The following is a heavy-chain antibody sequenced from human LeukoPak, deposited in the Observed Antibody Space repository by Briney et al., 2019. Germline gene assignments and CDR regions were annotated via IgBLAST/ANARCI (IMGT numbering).Heavy chain of an antibody. CDR1: GYTFTSYY. Sequence: ASVKVSCKASGYTFTSYYMHWVRQAPGQGLEWMGIINPSGGSTSYAQKFQGRVTMTRDMSTSTVYMELSSLRSEDTAVYYCAKDEDIVATPGCLVSWGQGTLVTVSS. CDR3: AKDEDIVATPGCLVS. D-gene: IGHD5-12*01. V-gene: IGHV1-46*01. CDR2: INPSGGST. J-gene: IGHJ5*02.